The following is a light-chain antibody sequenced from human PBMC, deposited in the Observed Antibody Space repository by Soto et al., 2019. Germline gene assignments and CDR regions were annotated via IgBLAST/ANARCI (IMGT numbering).Light chain of an antibody. CDR2: DAS. CDR1: QRIGSY. Sequence: EIVLTQSPGTLSLSPGERATLSCRASQRIGSYLVWYQQKPGQAPRLLIYDASKRAPGIPARFGGSGSGTDFTLTISSLQPEDFATYHCQQLQRTPFTFGPGTTVDV. CDR3: QQLQRTPFT. J-gene: IGKJ3*01. V-gene: IGKV3-11*01.